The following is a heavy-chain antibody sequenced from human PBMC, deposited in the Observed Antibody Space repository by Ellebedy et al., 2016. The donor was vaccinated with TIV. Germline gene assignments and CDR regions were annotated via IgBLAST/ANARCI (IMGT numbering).Heavy chain of an antibody. D-gene: IGHD6-13*01. V-gene: IGHV3-13*01. CDR2: SGSGGDS. J-gene: IGHJ2*01. CDR3: VRGDQQLHNWCFEV. Sequence: PGGSLRLSCAASGFRFSIYDMYWVRQAPGRGLEWVAASGSGGDSSYADSVRGRFTSSRDYATSSLFLQMDTLSAGDTAVYFCVRGDQQLHNWCFEVWGRGTLVTVSS. CDR1: GFRFSIYD.